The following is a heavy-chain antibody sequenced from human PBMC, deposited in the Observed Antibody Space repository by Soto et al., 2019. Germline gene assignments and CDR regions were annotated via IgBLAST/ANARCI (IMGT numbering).Heavy chain of an antibody. Sequence: SGPTLVNPAQTLTLTCTFSGFSLSTSGMCVSWIRQPPGKALEWLARIDWDDDKYYSTSLKTRLTISKDTSTNQVVLTMTNMDPVDTATYYCAGIGYCSSASCGYFDYWGQGTLVTVSS. CDR3: AGIGYCSSASCGYFDY. D-gene: IGHD2-2*03. V-gene: IGHV2-70*11. J-gene: IGHJ4*02. CDR2: IDWDDDK. CDR1: GFSLSTSGMC.